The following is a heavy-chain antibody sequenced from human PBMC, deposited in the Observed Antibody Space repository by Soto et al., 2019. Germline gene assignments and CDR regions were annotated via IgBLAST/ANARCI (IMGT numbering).Heavy chain of an antibody. CDR1: GFTFSSYA. D-gene: IGHD5-18*01. J-gene: IGHJ6*02. CDR2: ISGSGGNT. CDR3: ANRDTSMVTRYYYGMDV. V-gene: IGHV3-23*01. Sequence: GGSLRISCAASGFTFSSYAMSWVRQAPGKGLEWVSAISGSGGNTYYADSVKGRFTISRDNSKNTLYLQMNSLRAEDTAVYYCANRDTSMVTRYYYGMDVWGQGTTVTVSS.